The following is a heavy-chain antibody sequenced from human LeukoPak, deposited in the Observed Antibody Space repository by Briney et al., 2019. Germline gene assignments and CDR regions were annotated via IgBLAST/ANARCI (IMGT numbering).Heavy chain of an antibody. CDR1: GFTFSSYA. J-gene: IGHJ4*02. V-gene: IGHV3-30*04. Sequence: PGGSLRLSCAASGFTFSSYAMHWVRQAPGKGLEWVAIISSGGSYKNYVDSGKDRFTISRDNSKNTLYLQMNSLRAEDTAVYYCAKVMTRTMVRGVPPSDYWGQGTLVTVSS. CDR3: AKVMTRTMVRGVPPSDY. D-gene: IGHD3-10*01. CDR2: ISSGGSYK.